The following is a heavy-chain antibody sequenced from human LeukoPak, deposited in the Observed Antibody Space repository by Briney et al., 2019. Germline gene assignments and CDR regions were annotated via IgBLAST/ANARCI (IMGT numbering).Heavy chain of an antibody. CDR2: IYYSGST. D-gene: IGHD6-19*01. Sequence: KPSETLSLTCTVPGGSISSYYWSWIRQPPGKGLEWIGYIYYSGSTNYNPSLKSRVTISVDTSKNQFSLKLSSVTAADTAVYYCARRGSSGWYFDYWGQGTLVTVSS. J-gene: IGHJ4*02. CDR3: ARRGSSGWYFDY. CDR1: GGSISSYY. V-gene: IGHV4-59*08.